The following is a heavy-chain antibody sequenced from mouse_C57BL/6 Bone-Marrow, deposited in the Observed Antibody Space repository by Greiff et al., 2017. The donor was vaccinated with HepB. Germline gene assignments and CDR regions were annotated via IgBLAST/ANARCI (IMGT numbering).Heavy chain of an antibody. Sequence: QVHVKQSGAELARPGASVKLSCKASGYTFTSYGISWVKQRTGQGLEWIGEIYPRSGNTYYNEKFKGKATLTADKSSSTVYMELRSLTSEDSAVYFCARKGTSWFAYWGQGTLVTVSA. V-gene: IGHV1-81*01. J-gene: IGHJ3*01. CDR2: IYPRSGNT. CDR3: ARKGTSWFAY. D-gene: IGHD3-3*01. CDR1: GYTFTSYG.